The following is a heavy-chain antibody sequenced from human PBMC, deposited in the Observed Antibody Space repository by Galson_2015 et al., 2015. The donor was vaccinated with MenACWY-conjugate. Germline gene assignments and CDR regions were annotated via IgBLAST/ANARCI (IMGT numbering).Heavy chain of an antibody. J-gene: IGHJ4*02. CDR1: GFTFDNYG. D-gene: IGHD5-12*01. V-gene: IGHV3-20*04. CDR2: SNFNGGTT. Sequence: SLRLSCAASGFTFDNYGMNWVRQAPGKGLEWISGSNFNGGTTGYADSVKGRFTISRDNTKNSLFLQMNSLRAEDTALYYCARGYSGYHWGNYLGSWGQGTLVTVSS. CDR3: ARGYSGYHWGNYLGS.